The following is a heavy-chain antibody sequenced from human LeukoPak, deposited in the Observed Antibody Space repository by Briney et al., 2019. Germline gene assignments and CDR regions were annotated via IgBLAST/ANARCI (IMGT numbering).Heavy chain of an antibody. V-gene: IGHV3-23*01. CDR1: GFTFRDVW. CDR2: ISGEDTNT. Sequence: SGGSLRLSCTASGFTFRDVWMTCVRQAPGKGREWVSTISGEDTNTYYADCVKGRFTISRDNSKNTLYMQMNSLRAEDTAVYYCTKFDAPSGRENYWGQGTLVTVSS. J-gene: IGHJ4*02. CDR3: TKFDAPSGRENY.